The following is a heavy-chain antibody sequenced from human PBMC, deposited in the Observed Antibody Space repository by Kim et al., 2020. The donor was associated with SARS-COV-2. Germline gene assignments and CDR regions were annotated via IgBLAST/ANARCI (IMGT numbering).Heavy chain of an antibody. V-gene: IGHV1-18*01. D-gene: IGHD3-10*01. CDR1: GYTFTNYG. Sequence: ASVKVSCKASGYTFTNYGVTWVRQAPGQGLEWMGWISAYNGNTNYAQNLQGRVTMTTDTSTSTAYMELRSLRSDDTAVYYCARGGSGSNYMDVWGKGTTVTVSS. J-gene: IGHJ6*03. CDR3: ARGGSGSNYMDV. CDR2: ISAYNGNT.